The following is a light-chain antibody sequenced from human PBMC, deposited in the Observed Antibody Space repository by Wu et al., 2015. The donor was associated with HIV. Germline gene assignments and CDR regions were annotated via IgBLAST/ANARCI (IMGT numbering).Light chain of an antibody. V-gene: IGKV1-5*03. J-gene: IGKJ4*01. CDR1: QTINNW. CDR2: KAS. Sequence: DIQMTQSPSTLSAYVGDRVTITCRASQTINNWLAWYQQKPGKAPKLLIYKASSLESGVPSRFSGSGSGTEFTLTISSLQPEDFATYYCLQHNSYPLTFGGGTKVEIK. CDR3: LQHNSYPLT.